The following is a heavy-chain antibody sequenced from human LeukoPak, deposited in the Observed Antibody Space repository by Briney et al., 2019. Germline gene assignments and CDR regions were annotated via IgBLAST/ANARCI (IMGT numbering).Heavy chain of an antibody. J-gene: IGHJ4*02. V-gene: IGHV4-4*07. Sequence: PSETLSLTCAVSGYSISSGYYWGWIRQPAGKGLEWIGRIYTSGSTNYNPSLKSRVTMSVDTSKNQFSLKLSSVTAADTAVYYCARGLGASDYWGQGTLVTVSS. CDR1: GYSISSGYY. CDR3: ARGLGASDY. D-gene: IGHD1-26*01. CDR2: IYTSGST.